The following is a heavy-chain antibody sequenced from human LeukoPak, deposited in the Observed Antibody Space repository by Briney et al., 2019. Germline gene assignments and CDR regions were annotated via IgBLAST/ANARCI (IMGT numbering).Heavy chain of an antibody. D-gene: IGHD4-17*01. CDR3: AKTPYGDYPYYYYGMDV. CDR2: ISGSGGST. J-gene: IGHJ6*02. Sequence: PGGSLRLSCAASGFTFSSYAMSWVRQAPGKGLEWVSAISGSGGSTYYADSVKGRFTISRDNSKNTLYLQMNSLRAEDTAVYYCAKTPYGDYPYYYYGMDVWGQGTTVTVSS. CDR1: GFTFSSYA. V-gene: IGHV3-23*01.